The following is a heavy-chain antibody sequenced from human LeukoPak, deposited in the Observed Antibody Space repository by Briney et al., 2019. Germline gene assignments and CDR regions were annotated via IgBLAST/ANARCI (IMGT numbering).Heavy chain of an antibody. J-gene: IGHJ4*02. CDR3: ARDDGYCSAGSCYHFDY. V-gene: IGHV3-7*03. D-gene: IGHD2-15*01. CDR1: GFTFSTYW. Sequence: GGSLRLSCAASGFTFSTYWMSWVRQAPGKGLEWVANIKQDGSDKFYADSMKGRFTISRDNAKNSVYLQMDSLRVEDTAVYYCARDDGYCSAGSCYHFDYWGQGTLVTVSS. CDR2: IKQDGSDK.